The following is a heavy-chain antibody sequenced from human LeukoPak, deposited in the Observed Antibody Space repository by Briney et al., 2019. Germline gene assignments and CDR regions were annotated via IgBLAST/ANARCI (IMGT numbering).Heavy chain of an antibody. D-gene: IGHD1-26*01. J-gene: IGHJ3*02. CDR1: AFTFRNHW. CDR2: IKPDGIDK. V-gene: IGHV3-7*01. CDR3: ATISAQTFDS. Sequence: GGSLRLSCVGSAFTFRNHWVNWVRQSPREGLEWVANIKPDGIDKYYVDSARGRFTVSRDNAKNSAFPQMNSLRAEDTAIYYCATISAQTFDSWGQGTLVSASS.